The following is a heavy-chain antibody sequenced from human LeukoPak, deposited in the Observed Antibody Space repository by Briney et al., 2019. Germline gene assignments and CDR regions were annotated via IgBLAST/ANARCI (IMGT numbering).Heavy chain of an antibody. Sequence: PGGSLRLSCAASGFTFSDCWIHWVRQAPGKGLVWVSRINTDGTSTTYADSVRGRFTISRDNAKNSLYLQMNSLRAEDTAVYYCAREYDFWSGYYPNYWGQGTLVTVSS. J-gene: IGHJ4*02. V-gene: IGHV3-74*01. D-gene: IGHD3-3*01. CDR1: GFTFSDCW. CDR3: AREYDFWSGYYPNY. CDR2: INTDGTST.